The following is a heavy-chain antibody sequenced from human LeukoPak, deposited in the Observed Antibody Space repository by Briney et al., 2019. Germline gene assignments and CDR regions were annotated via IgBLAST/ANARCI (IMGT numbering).Heavy chain of an antibody. D-gene: IGHD3-9*01. V-gene: IGHV1-46*01. CDR3: ARGSSVFRNFDWLFHN. CDR1: GGTFSSYA. J-gene: IGHJ4*02. Sequence: EASVKVSCKASGGTFSSYAISWVRQAPGQGLEWMGIINPSGGNTNYAQRFQGRVAMTRDTSTTTVYMELSGLRSEDTAVYYCARGSSVFRNFDWLFHNWGQGTLVTVSS. CDR2: INPSGGNT.